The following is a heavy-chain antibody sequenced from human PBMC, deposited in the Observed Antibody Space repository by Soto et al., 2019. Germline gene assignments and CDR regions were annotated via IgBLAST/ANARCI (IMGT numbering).Heavy chain of an antibody. CDR1: GGTFSSYA. V-gene: IGHV1-69*13. CDR2: IIPIFGTA. D-gene: IGHD3-16*01. CDR3: ASVEGVYGMDV. Sequence: SVKVSCKASGGTFSSYAISWVRQAPGQGLEWMGGIIPIFGTANYAQKFQGRATITADESTSTAYMELSSLRSEGTAVYYCASVEGVYGMDVWGQGTTVTVSS. J-gene: IGHJ6*02.